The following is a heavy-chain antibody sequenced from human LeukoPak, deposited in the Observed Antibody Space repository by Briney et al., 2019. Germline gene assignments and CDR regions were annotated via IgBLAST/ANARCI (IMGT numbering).Heavy chain of an antibody. V-gene: IGHV4-34*01. J-gene: IGHJ5*02. CDR2: INHSGST. Sequence: SETLSLTCAVYGGSFSGYYWSWIRQPPGKGLEWIGEINHSGSTNYNPSLKSRVTISVDTSKNQFSLKLSSVTAADTAVYYCARGPYSSGENWFDPWGKGTLVTVSS. CDR1: GGSFSGYY. CDR3: ARGPYSSGENWFDP. D-gene: IGHD6-19*01.